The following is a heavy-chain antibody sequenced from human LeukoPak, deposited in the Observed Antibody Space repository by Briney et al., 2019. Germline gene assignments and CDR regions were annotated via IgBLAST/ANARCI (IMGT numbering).Heavy chain of an antibody. Sequence: SETLSLTCTVSGGSISSHYWSRIRQPPGKGLEWIGYIYYSGSTNYNPSLKSRVTISVDTSKNQFSLKLSSVTAADTAVYYCARDRVVRGVIGFDPWGQGTLVTVSS. CDR2: IYYSGST. V-gene: IGHV4-59*11. CDR3: ARDRVVRGVIGFDP. J-gene: IGHJ5*02. D-gene: IGHD3-10*01. CDR1: GGSISSHY.